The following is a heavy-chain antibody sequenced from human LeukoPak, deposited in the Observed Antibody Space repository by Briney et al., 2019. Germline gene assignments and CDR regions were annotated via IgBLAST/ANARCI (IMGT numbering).Heavy chain of an antibody. J-gene: IGHJ5*02. CDR1: GGSISSYY. V-gene: IGHV4-4*07. CDR2: IYTSGST. D-gene: IGHD2-2*01. Sequence: SSETLSLTCIVPGGSISSYYWSWIRQPAGKGLEWIGRIYTSGSTNYNPSLKSRVTISVDKSKNQFSLKLSSVTAADTAVYYCARVGGYCSSTSCLNWFDPWGQGTLVTVSS. CDR3: ARVGGYCSSTSCLNWFDP.